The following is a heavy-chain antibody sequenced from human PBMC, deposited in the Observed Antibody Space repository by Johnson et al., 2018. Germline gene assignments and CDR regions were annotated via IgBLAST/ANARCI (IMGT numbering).Heavy chain of an antibody. V-gene: IGHV4-39*07. Sequence: QVQLQESGPGLVKPSETLALTCTVSGASISSSNYYWGWIRQPPGEGLEWMGSIYYSGNPYYNSSLRSRVTISLDTSKNQFSLRLSSVTAADTAVYYCAICPGPPFLYAFDIWGQGTMVTVSS. CDR1: GASISSSNYY. CDR3: AICPGPPFLYAFDI. J-gene: IGHJ3*02. D-gene: IGHD1-14*01. CDR2: IYYSGNP.